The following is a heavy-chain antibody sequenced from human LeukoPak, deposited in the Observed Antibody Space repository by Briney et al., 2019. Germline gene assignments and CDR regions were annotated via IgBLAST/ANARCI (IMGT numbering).Heavy chain of an antibody. J-gene: IGHJ3*02. Sequence: SETLSLTCAVSGGSISSGGYSWSWIRQPPGTGLEWIGYIYHSGSTYYNPSLKSRVTISVDRSKNQFSLKLSSVTAADTAVYYCASRYLGAGAFDIWGQGTMVTVSS. CDR2: IYHSGST. CDR3: ASRYLGAGAFDI. CDR1: GGSISSGGYS. D-gene: IGHD3-10*01. V-gene: IGHV4-30-2*01.